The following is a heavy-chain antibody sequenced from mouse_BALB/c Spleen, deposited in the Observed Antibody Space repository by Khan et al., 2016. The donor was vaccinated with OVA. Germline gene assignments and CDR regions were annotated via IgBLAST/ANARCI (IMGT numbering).Heavy chain of an antibody. D-gene: IGHD2-14*01. CDR3: ARGGAAYYRNDGGAMEY. CDR1: GYTFTTAG. V-gene: IGHV9-4*02. CDR2: INTHSGVP. J-gene: IGHJ4*01. Sequence: QVQLKQSGPELKKPGETVRISCKASGYTFTTAGIQWVQKMPGKGLKWIGWINTHSGVPKYAEDFKGRFAFSLEIAVNNAYLQITNRKNEDTATYCCARGGAAYYRNDGGAMEYWGQGTSVTVSS.